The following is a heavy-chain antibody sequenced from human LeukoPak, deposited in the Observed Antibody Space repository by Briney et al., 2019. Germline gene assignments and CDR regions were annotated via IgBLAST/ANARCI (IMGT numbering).Heavy chain of an antibody. V-gene: IGHV3-48*03. Sequence: GGSLRLSCAASGFTFSSYEMNWVRQAPGKGLEWVSYIGSSGSTIYYADSVKGRFTISRDNAKNSLYLQMNSLRAEDTAVYYCARDGHGCKSPVWDYWGQGTLVTVSS. CDR3: ARDGHGCKSPVWDY. CDR1: GFTFSSYE. CDR2: IGSSGSTI. J-gene: IGHJ4*02. D-gene: IGHD5-24*01.